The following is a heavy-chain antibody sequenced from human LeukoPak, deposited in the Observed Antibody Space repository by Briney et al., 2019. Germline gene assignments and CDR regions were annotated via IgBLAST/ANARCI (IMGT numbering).Heavy chain of an antibody. Sequence: GGSLRLSCAASGXTFSNYDMSWVRQAPGKGLEWVSAISGSRDSTYYADSVKGRFTISRDNSKNTLYLQMNSLRAEDTAVYYCAKSISRLWFGELAGGWGQGTLVTVSS. D-gene: IGHD3-10*01. CDR2: ISGSRDST. CDR3: AKSISRLWFGELAGG. V-gene: IGHV3-23*01. CDR1: GXTFSNYD. J-gene: IGHJ4*02.